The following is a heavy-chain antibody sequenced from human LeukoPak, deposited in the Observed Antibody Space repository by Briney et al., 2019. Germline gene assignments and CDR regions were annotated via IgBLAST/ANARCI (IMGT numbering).Heavy chain of an antibody. CDR1: GYTFTSYY. CDR3: ARDGYSYGYGHHNFDY. V-gene: IGHV1-46*01. Sequence: GASVKVSCEASGYTFTSYYIHWVRQAPGQGLEWMGIINPSGGSTSYAQKFQGRVTITADESTSTAYMELSSLRSEDTAVYYCARDGYSYGYGHHNFDYWGQGTLVTVSS. CDR2: INPSGGST. J-gene: IGHJ4*02. D-gene: IGHD5-18*01.